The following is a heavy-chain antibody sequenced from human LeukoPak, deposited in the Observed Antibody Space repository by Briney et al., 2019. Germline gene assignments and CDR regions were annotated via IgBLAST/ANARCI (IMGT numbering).Heavy chain of an antibody. D-gene: IGHD3-10*01. Sequence: SETLSLTCTVSGASVTKGVYYWTWIRQPPGKGLESIGYVYYSGATNYNPSLKSRVAISIDTSKNQFSLKLSSVTAADTAVYYCAREDGSESYPNWLDPWGQGTLVTVSS. CDR3: AREDGSESYPNWLDP. CDR2: VYYSGAT. J-gene: IGHJ5*02. CDR1: GASVTKGVYY. V-gene: IGHV4-61*08.